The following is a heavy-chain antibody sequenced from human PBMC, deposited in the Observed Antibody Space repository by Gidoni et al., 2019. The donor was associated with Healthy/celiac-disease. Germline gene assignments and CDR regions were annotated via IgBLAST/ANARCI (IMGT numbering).Heavy chain of an antibody. CDR2: ISSSSSTI. J-gene: IGHJ6*02. V-gene: IGHV3-48*02. D-gene: IGHD2-2*01. Sequence: LREGLEWVSYISSSSSTIYYADSVKGRFTISRDNAKNSLNLQMNSLRDEDTAVYYCARENIVVVPAALRDYYYYYGMDVWGQGTTVTVSS. CDR3: ARENIVVVPAALRDYYYYYGMDV.